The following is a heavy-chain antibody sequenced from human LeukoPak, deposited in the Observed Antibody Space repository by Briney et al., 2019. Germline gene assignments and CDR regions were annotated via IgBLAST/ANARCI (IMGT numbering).Heavy chain of an antibody. CDR1: GYTFTSYD. J-gene: IGHJ6*02. CDR3: ARKGGITIFGVVDYYYYGMDV. D-gene: IGHD3-3*01. V-gene: IGHV1-8*01. CDR2: MNPNSGNT. Sequence: ASVKVSCKASGYTFTSYDINWVRQATGQGLEWMGWMNPNSGNTGYAQKFQGRVTMTRNTSISTAHMELSSLRSEDTAVYYCARKGGITIFGVVDYYYYGMDVWGQGTTVTVSS.